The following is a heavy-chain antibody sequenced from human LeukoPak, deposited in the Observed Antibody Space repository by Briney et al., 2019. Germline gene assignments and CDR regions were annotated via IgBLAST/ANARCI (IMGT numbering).Heavy chain of an antibody. D-gene: IGHD6-19*01. V-gene: IGHV4-34*01. CDR1: GGSFSAYY. CDR3: ARGLSSGWYVRWGYYYYYMDV. J-gene: IGHJ6*03. CDR2: INHSGNS. Sequence: SETLSLTCAVYGGSFSAYYWSWIRQPPGKGLEWIGEINHSGNSNYNPSLKSRVTISVDTSKNQFSLKLSSVTAADTAVYYCARGLSSGWYVRWGYYYYYMDVWGKGTTVTVSS.